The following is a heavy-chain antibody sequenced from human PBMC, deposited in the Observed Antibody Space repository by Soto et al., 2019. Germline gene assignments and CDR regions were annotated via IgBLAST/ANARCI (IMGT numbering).Heavy chain of an antibody. CDR1: GGSISSGGYS. CDR2: MYYSGST. V-gene: IGHV4-30-2*05. Sequence: SETLSLTCAVSGGSISSGGYSWSWIRQPPGKGLEWIGYMYYSGSTYYNPSLKSRVTISVDTSKNQFSLKLSSVTAADTAVYYCARARGARYFDYWGQGTLVTVSS. D-gene: IGHD2-15*01. J-gene: IGHJ4*02. CDR3: ARARGARYFDY.